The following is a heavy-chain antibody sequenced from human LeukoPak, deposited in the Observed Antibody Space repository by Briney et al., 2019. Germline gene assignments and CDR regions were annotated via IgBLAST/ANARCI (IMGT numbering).Heavy chain of an antibody. V-gene: IGHV3-7*03. J-gene: IGHJ3*02. CDR3: ARDLSPWETRNPDAFDI. D-gene: IGHD1-14*01. CDR2: INQDGSEK. CDR1: GFTFTTYW. Sequence: GGSLRLSCAASGFTFTTYWMTWVRQAPGKGLEWVANINQDGSEKYFVDSVKGRFTISRDNAKNSLYLQMNSLRAEDTAVYYCARDLSPWETRNPDAFDIWGQGTMVTVSS.